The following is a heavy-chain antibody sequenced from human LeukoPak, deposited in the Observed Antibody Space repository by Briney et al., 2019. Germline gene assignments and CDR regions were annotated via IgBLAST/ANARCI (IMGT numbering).Heavy chain of an antibody. CDR3: ARAPEGGGILTGYSS. Sequence: NPSQTLSLTCTVSGGSISSGDYYWSWIRQPPGKGLEWIGYIYYSGSTYYNPSLKSRVTISVDTSKNQFSLKLSSVTAADTAVYYCARAPEGGGILTGYSSWGQGTLVTVSS. D-gene: IGHD3-9*01. CDR2: IYYSGST. CDR1: GGSISSGDYY. J-gene: IGHJ4*02. V-gene: IGHV4-30-4*01.